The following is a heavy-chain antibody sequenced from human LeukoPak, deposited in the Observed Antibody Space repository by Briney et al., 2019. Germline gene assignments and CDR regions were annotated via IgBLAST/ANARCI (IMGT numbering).Heavy chain of an antibody. CDR1: GYTFTSYG. V-gene: IGHV1-2*02. CDR3: ARDESTVTTPDY. Sequence: ASVKVSCKASGYTFTSYGISWVRQAPGQGLEWMGWINPNSGGTNYAQKFQGRVTMTRDTSISTAYMELSRLRSDDTAVYYCARDESTVTTPDYWGQGTLVTVSS. D-gene: IGHD4-11*01. CDR2: INPNSGGT. J-gene: IGHJ4*02.